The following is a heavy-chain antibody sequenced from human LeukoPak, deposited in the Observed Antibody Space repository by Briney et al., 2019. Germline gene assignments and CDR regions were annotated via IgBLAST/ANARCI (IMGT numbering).Heavy chain of an antibody. Sequence: GASVKVSCKASGYTFTSYGISWVRQAPGQGLEWMGIINPSGGSTSYAQKFQGRVTMTRDTSTSTVYMELSSLRSEDTAVYYCARDRTPSSSRICFDYWGQGTLVTVSS. CDR2: INPSGGST. CDR3: ARDRTPSSSRICFDY. J-gene: IGHJ4*02. V-gene: IGHV1-46*01. D-gene: IGHD6-6*01. CDR1: GYTFTSYG.